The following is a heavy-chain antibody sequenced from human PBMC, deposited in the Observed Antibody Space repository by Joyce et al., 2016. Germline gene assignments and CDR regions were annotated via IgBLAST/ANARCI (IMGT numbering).Heavy chain of an antibody. J-gene: IGHJ6*02. D-gene: IGHD1-26*01. Sequence: EVQLVESGGGLVQPGRSLRLSCAASGFTFDEYAMHWVRQVPGKGLEWVSSISWNSGSIGYADSVKGRFTISRDNAKNSLSLQMNSLRAEDTALYYCVKAGGSYPLYYYYGMDVWGQGTTVTVSS. CDR1: GFTFDEYA. CDR2: ISWNSGSI. CDR3: VKAGGSYPLYYYYGMDV. V-gene: IGHV3-9*01.